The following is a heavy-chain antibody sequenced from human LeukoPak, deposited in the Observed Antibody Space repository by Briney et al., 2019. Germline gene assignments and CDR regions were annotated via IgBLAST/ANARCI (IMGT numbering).Heavy chain of an antibody. CDR1: GGSISSYY. CDR2: IFYSGST. J-gene: IGHJ5*02. CDR3: ARDNSVRDEAWWFNP. Sequence: SETLSLTCTVSGGSISSYYWSWIRQPPGKGLEWIGYIFYSGSTNYNPSLKSRVTISVDTSKNQFSLRLSSVTAADTAVYYCARDNSVRDEAWWFNPWGQGTLVTVSS. D-gene: IGHD5-24*01. V-gene: IGHV4-59*01.